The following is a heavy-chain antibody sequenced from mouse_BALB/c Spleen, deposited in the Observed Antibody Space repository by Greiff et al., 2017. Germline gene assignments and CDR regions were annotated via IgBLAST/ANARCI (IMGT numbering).Heavy chain of an antibody. Sequence: QVQLQQSGAELAKPGASVKMSCKASGYTFTSYWMHWVKQRPGQGLEWIGYINPSTGYTEYNQKFKDKATLTADKSSSTAYMQLSSLTSEDSAVYYCARWGIGYAMDYWGQGTSVTVSS. CDR3: ARWGIGYAMDY. J-gene: IGHJ4*01. CDR1: GYTFTSYW. CDR2: INPSTGYT. V-gene: IGHV1-7*01.